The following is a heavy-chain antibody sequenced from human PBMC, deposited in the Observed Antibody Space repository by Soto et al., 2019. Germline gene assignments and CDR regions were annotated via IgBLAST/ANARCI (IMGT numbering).Heavy chain of an antibody. D-gene: IGHD2-8*01. J-gene: IGHJ4*02. Sequence: EVQLVESGGGSIQPGGSLRLSCVASGVTFSSYWMHWVRQAPGKGLVWVSRIKSDGSGTYYADTVEGRLTISRDNAEKTLDLQMIIVRAGDTPVYYCARGVGDRFDGNGNLARHWGQGTLVTVSS. CDR1: GVTFSSYW. CDR2: IKSDGSGT. V-gene: IGHV3-74*01. CDR3: ARGVGDRFDGNGNLARH.